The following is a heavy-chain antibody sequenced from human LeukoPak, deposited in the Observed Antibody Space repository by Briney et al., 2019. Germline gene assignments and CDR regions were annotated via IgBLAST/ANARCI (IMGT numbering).Heavy chain of an antibody. D-gene: IGHD3-10*01. CDR3: ARGGFTMVRGFYGNFDY. CDR2: ISYDGSNK. V-gene: IGHV3-30*04. CDR1: GFTFSSYE. Sequence: GGSLRLSCAASGFTFSSYEMNWVRQAPGKGLEWVAVISYDGSNKYYADSVKGRFTISRDNSKNTLYLQMNSLRAEDTAVYYCARGGFTMVRGFYGNFDYWGQGTLVTVSS. J-gene: IGHJ4*02.